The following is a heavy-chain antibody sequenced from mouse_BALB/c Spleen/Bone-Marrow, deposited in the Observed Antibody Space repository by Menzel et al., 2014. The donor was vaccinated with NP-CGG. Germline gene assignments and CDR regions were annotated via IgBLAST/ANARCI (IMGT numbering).Heavy chain of an antibody. V-gene: IGHV1-66*01. D-gene: IGHD2-1*01. CDR2: IFPGSGNT. J-gene: IGHJ2*01. Sequence: QVQLQQPGPELVKPGASVKISCKASGYSFTSYYIHWVKQRPGRGLEWIGWIFPGSGNTKYNEKFKGKATLTADTSSSTAYMQLSSLTSEDSAVYFCARSGYVGNYPYFDYWGQGTTLTVSS. CDR1: GYSFTSYY. CDR3: ARSGYVGNYPYFDY.